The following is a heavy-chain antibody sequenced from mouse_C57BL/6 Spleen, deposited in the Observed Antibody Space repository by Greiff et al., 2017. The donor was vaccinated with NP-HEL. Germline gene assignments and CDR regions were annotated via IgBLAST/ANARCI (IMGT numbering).Heavy chain of an antibody. D-gene: IGHD1-1*01. J-gene: IGHJ3*01. CDR3: ASDHGSSYRCAY. CDR2: IDPSDSYT. CDR1: GYTFTSYW. Sequence: QVQLQQSGAELVMPGASVKLSCKASGYTFTSYWMHWVKQRPGQGLEWIGEIDPSDSYTNYNQKFKGKSTLTVDKSSSTAYMQLSSLTSEDSAVYYCASDHGSSYRCAYWGQGTLVTVSA. V-gene: IGHV1-69*01.